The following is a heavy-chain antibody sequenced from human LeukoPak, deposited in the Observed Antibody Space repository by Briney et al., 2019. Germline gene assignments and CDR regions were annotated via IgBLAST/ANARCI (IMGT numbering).Heavy chain of an antibody. J-gene: IGHJ4*02. V-gene: IGHV3-9*01. CDR3: VKVPAAGFVDH. D-gene: IGHD6-13*01. Sequence: GRSLRLSCAAAGFTFDDYAMHWVRHAPGKGLEWVSGIGWDSGGIVYADSVKGRFTISRDNAKNSLYLQMNSLGAEDTALYYCVKVPAAGFVDHWGQGTLVTVSS. CDR1: GFTFDDYA. CDR2: IGWDSGGI.